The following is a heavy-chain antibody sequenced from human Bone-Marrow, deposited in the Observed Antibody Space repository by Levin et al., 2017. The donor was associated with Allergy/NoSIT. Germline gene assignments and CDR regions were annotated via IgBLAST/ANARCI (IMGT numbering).Heavy chain of an antibody. CDR2: IDPNNGGT. Sequence: AASVKVSCKAYGYTFSGHQMHWVRHAPGQGLEWMGMIDPNNGGTNYAPKFRGRVTMTSDTSINIAYLELSRLTSDDTAVYYCAKDWTLQYCADYWGQGSLITVSS. CDR3: AKDWTLQYCADY. D-gene: IGHD4-11*01. J-gene: IGHJ4*02. V-gene: IGHV1-2*02. CDR1: GYTFSGHQ.